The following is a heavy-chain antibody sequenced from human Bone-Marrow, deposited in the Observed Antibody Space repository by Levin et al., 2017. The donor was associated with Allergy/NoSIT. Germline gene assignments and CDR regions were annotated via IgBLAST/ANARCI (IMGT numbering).Heavy chain of an antibody. CDR2: THYGSKWYF. J-gene: IGHJ4*02. V-gene: IGHV6-1*01. D-gene: IGHD1-1*01. Sequence: SSQTLSLTCAISGDSVSSNSATWNWVRLSPSRGLEWLGRTHYGSKWYFDYAVSLKSRITINADTSKNQFSLQLSSVTPEDTAVYYCARGNWFDYWGQGTLVTVSS. CDR1: GDSVSSNSAT. CDR3: ARGNWFDY.